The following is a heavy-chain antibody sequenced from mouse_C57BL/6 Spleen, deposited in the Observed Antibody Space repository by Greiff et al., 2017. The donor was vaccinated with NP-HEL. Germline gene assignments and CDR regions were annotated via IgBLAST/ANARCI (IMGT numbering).Heavy chain of an antibody. Sequence: QVQLQQSGPGLVQPSQSLSITCTVSGFSLTSYGVHWVRQSPGKGLEWLGVIWSGGSTDYNAAFISRLSISKDNSKSQVFFKMNSLQADDTAIYYCARIGGTRAMDYWGQGTSVTVSS. CDR1: GFSLTSYG. CDR3: ARIGGTRAMDY. D-gene: IGHD4-1*01. CDR2: IWSGGST. J-gene: IGHJ4*01. V-gene: IGHV2-2*01.